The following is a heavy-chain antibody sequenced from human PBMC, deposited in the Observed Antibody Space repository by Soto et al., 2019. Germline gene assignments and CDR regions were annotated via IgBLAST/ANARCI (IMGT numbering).Heavy chain of an antibody. D-gene: IGHD3-9*01. V-gene: IGHV1-18*01. CDR3: ARGFAYYDILTGYYDAFDI. CDR2: ISAYNGNT. Sequence: ASVKVSCKASGYTFTSYGISWVRQAPGQGLEWMGWISAYNGNTNYAQKLQGRVTMTTDTSTSTAYMELRSLRSDDTAVYYCARGFAYYDILTGYYDAFDIWGQGTMVTVSS. J-gene: IGHJ3*02. CDR1: GYTFTSYG.